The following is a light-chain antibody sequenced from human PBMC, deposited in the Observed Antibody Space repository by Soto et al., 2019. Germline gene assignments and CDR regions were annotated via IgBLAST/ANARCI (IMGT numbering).Light chain of an antibody. V-gene: IGLV1-40*01. CDR2: GNS. J-gene: IGLJ1*01. CDR1: SSNIGAGYD. CDR3: QSYDSSLENV. Sequence: QSVLTQPPSVSGAPGQRVTISCTGSSSNIGAGYDVHWYQQLPGTAPKLLIYGNSNRPSGVPDRFSGSKSGTSASLAITGLQAEDEADYYCQSYDSSLENVFGTGTKLTVL.